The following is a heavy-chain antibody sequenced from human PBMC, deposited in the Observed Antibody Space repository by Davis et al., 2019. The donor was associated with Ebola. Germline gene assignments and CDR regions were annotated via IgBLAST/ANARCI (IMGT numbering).Heavy chain of an antibody. V-gene: IGHV4-34*01. J-gene: IGHJ6*02. D-gene: IGHD6-6*01. Sequence: MPSETLSLTCAVYVGSFSGYYWSWIRQPPGKGLEWIGEINYSGSTNYDPSLKSRVTISVDTSKNQFSLMLSSVTGADTAVYYCARGMGSSGLYYYYAMDVWGQGTTVTVSS. CDR2: INYSGST. CDR1: VGSFSGYY. CDR3: ARGMGSSGLYYYYAMDV.